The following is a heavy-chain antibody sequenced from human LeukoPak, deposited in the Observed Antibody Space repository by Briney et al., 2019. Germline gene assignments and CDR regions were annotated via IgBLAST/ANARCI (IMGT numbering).Heavy chain of an antibody. J-gene: IGHJ4*02. CDR1: GFTFSSFA. V-gene: IGHV3-30*04. Sequence: GGSLRLSCAASGFTFSSFAMHWVRQPPGKGLEWVAVISYGGSNKNYADSVKGRITISRDNAYNSLYLQMDSLRVEDTVVYYCARDGRWINYYDGSSPVWGQGTLVTVSS. CDR2: ISYGGSNK. CDR3: ARDGRWINYYDGSSPV. D-gene: IGHD3-22*01.